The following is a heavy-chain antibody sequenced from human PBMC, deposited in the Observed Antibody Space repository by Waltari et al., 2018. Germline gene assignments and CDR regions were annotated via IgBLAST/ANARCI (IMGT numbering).Heavy chain of an antibody. CDR2: INDSGRT. D-gene: IGHD3-3*01. J-gene: IGHJ6*03. Sequence: QVQLQQWGAGLLKPSETLSLTCVVSGGSLSGYHWTWIRQPPGKGLEWIGEINDSGRTTYNPSLESRVTVSIDTANNQFSLRVRSVTAADTAVYYCARVFGYYYYYMDVWGKGTTVTISS. CDR1: GGSLSGYH. CDR3: ARVFGYYYYYMDV. V-gene: IGHV4-34*02.